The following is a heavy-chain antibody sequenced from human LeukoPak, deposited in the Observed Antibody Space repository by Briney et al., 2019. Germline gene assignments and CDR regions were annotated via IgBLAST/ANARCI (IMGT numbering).Heavy chain of an antibody. V-gene: IGHV4-34*01. CDR2: INHGGST. CDR3: ARMYTSSSYFDS. J-gene: IGHJ4*02. CDR1: GGSFSGYY. Sequence: KSSETLSLTCAVYGGSFSGYYWSRIRQPPGKGLEWIGEINHGGSTNYKPSLKSRVTISVDTSKKQFSMKLTSVTAADTAVYYCARMYTSSSYFDSWGQGTLVTVSS. D-gene: IGHD6-6*01.